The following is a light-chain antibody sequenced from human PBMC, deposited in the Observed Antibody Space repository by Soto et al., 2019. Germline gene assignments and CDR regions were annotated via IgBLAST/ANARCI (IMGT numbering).Light chain of an antibody. CDR2: DAS. CDR1: QDINNY. Sequence: DIQMTQSPSSLYASVGDRVTITCQASQDINNYVNWYQQKPGKAPKLLIFDASTLKTGVTSRFSGSVSGTDFSFSISSLHHEDISTYYCQQSNALVSLGHGTRLEIK. CDR3: QQSNALVS. J-gene: IGKJ5*01. V-gene: IGKV1-33*01.